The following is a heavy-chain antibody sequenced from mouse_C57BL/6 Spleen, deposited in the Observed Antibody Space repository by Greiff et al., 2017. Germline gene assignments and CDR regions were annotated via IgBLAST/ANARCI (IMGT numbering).Heavy chain of an antibody. V-gene: IGHV5-17*01. J-gene: IGHJ1*03. CDR1: GFTFSDYG. CDR3: ARWNNWYGYFDV. CDR2: LSSGSSTI. D-gene: IGHD4-1*01. Sequence: EVQRVESGGGLVKPGGSLKLSCAASGFTFSDYGMHWVRQAPEKGLEWVAYLSSGSSTIYYADTVKGRFTISRDNAKNTLFLQMTSLRSEDTAMYYCARWNNWYGYFDVWGTGTTVTVSS.